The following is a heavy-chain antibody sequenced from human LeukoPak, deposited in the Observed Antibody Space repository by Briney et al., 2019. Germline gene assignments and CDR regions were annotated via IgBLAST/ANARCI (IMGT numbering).Heavy chain of an antibody. CDR3: ARDHPGYCSSTSCNQNGKRYYYYYGMDV. Sequence: GGSLRLSCTASGFTFSSYAMSWVRQAPGKGLEWVSVISSSSYIYYADSVKGRFTISRDNAKNSLYLQMNSLRAEDTAVYYCARDHPGYCSSTSCNQNGKRYYYYYGMDVWGQGTTVTVSS. CDR2: ISSSSYI. V-gene: IGHV3-21*01. D-gene: IGHD2-2*01. CDR1: GFTFSSYA. J-gene: IGHJ6*02.